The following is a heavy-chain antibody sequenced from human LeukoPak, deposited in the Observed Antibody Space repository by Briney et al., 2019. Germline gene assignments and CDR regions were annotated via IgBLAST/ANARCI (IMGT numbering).Heavy chain of an antibody. CDR1: GGSISSGGYY. D-gene: IGHD6-13*01. CDR3: AREGQQPY. V-gene: IGHV4-30-2*01. Sequence: SETLSLTCTVSGGSISSGGYYWSWIRQPPGKGLEWIGYIYHSGSTYYNPSLKSRVTISVDRSKNQFSLKLSSVTAADTAVYYCAREGQQPYWGQGTLVTVSS. CDR2: IYHSGST. J-gene: IGHJ4*02.